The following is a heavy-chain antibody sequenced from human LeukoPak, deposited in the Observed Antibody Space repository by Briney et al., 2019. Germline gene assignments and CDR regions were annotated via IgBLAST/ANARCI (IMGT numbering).Heavy chain of an antibody. D-gene: IGHD3-10*01. J-gene: IGHJ4*02. CDR2: TYYTSKWYN. V-gene: IGHV6-1*01. Sequence: SQTLSLTCAISGDSLSSNSDAWNWVRQSPSRGLEWLGRTYYTSKWYNDYAGSVKSRITTNPDTSKNQFSLQLNSVSPEDTAVYYCTRDRGFAYFDYWAQGTLVTVSS. CDR3: TRDRGFAYFDY. CDR1: GDSLSSNSDA.